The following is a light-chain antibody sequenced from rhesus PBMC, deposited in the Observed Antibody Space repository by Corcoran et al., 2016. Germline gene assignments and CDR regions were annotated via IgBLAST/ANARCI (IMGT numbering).Light chain of an antibody. CDR1: QGINKE. CDR3: LQYYNIPLT. Sequence: DIQMTQSPSSLSASVGDRVTVTCRASQGINKELSWYQQKPGKAPTLLIYDASTLQTGVSSRFSGSGSWTDFTLTIISLQPEDVASYYCLQYYNIPLTFGGGTKVEIK. CDR2: DAS. J-gene: IGKJ4*01. V-gene: IGKV1-94*01.